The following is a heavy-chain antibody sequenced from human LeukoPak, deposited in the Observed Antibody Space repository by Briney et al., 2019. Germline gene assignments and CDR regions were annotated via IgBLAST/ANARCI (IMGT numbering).Heavy chain of an antibody. CDR2: IKQDGSEK. Sequence: PGGSLSLSCAASGFPFSSYWMSWVRQAPGKGLEWVANIKQDGSEKYYVDSVKGRFTISRDNAKNSLYLQMNSLRAEDTAVYYCARVEAVAGDYWGQGTLVTVSS. J-gene: IGHJ4*02. CDR3: ARVEAVAGDY. D-gene: IGHD6-19*01. CDR1: GFPFSSYW. V-gene: IGHV3-7*03.